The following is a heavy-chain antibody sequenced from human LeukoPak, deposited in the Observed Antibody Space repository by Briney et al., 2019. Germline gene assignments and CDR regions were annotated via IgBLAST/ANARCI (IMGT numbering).Heavy chain of an antibody. D-gene: IGHD3-16*02. J-gene: IGHJ3*02. CDR2: IYYSGST. V-gene: IGHV4-39*01. Sequence: SETLSLTCTVSGGSISSSSYYWGWIRQPPGKGLEWIGSIYYSGSTYYNPSLKSRVTISVDTSKNQFSLKLSSVTAADTAVYYCASIPGTYDYVWGSYRHAFDIWGQGTMVTVSS. CDR3: ASIPGTYDYVWGSYRHAFDI. CDR1: GGSISSSSYY.